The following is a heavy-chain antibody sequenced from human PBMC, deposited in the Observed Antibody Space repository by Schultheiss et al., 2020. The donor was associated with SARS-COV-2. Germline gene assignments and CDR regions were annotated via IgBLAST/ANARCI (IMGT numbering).Heavy chain of an antibody. CDR1: GFTFSSYS. Sequence: GGSLRLSCAASGFTFSSYSMNWVRQAPGKGLEWVSVIYSGGSTYYADSVKGRFTISRDNSKNTLYLQMNSLRAEDTAVYYCARVTGGVAVAFDIWGQGTMVTVSS. J-gene: IGHJ3*02. V-gene: IGHV3-53*01. CDR2: IYSGGST. CDR3: ARVTGGVAVAFDI. D-gene: IGHD2-15*01.